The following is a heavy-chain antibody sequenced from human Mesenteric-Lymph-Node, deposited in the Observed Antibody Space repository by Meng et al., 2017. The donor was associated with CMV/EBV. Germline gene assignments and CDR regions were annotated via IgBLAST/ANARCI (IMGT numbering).Heavy chain of an antibody. V-gene: IGHV3-74*01. CDR2: VNSDESST. J-gene: IGHJ6*02. CDR3: ARPGFALGGLQGGLDF. D-gene: IGHD3-16*01. Sequence: GESLKISCVVSGFTLGRNSMHWVRQAPGKGLVWVSRVNSDESSTIYADSVRGRFTVSRDYSKNTLYLQMNTLRVEDTAVYYCARPGFALGGLQGGLDFWGQGTTVTVSS. CDR1: GFTLGRNS.